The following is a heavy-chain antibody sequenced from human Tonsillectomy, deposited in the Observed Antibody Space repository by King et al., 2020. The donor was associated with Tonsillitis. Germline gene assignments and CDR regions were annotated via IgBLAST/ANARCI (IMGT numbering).Heavy chain of an antibody. V-gene: IGHV3-48*01. Sequence: VKLVESGGGLVQPGGSLRLSCAASGFTFSSYNLNWVRQAPGKGLEWVSYISSTSSTIYYAGSVKGRFTISRDNAKNSLYLQMNSLRAEDTAVYYCARDARPIFGVVTPFDPWGQGTLVTVSS. CDR2: ISSTSSTI. CDR1: GFTFSSYN. CDR3: ARDARPIFGVVTPFDP. J-gene: IGHJ5*02. D-gene: IGHD3-3*01.